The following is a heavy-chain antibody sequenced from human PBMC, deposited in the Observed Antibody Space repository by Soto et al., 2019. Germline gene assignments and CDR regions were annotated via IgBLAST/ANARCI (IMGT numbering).Heavy chain of an antibody. D-gene: IGHD6-13*01. CDR3: AKISAGSTDETMFTVFDH. V-gene: IGHV4-59*03. J-gene: IGHJ4*02. CDR2: IYHTGTT. CDR1: GDSIRSSY. Sequence: SETLSLTCTVSGDSIRSSYWTWIRQAPGRGLEWIGDIYHTGTTNYNPSLKSRVSISVDTSKNQFSLRLRSVTAADTAIYFCAKISAGSTDETMFTVFDHWGQGTLVTVSS.